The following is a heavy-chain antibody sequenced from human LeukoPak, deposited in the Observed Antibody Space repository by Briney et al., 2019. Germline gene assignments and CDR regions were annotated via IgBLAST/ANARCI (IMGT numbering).Heavy chain of an antibody. CDR2: IYYSGST. Sequence: SETLSLTCTVSGGSISSYYWSWILQPPGKGLEWIEYIYYSGSTNYNPSLKSRVTISVDTSKKQFSLKLSSATAADTAVYYCARVLDLSKRGLDAFDIWGQGTMVTVSS. D-gene: IGHD3-16*01. V-gene: IGHV4-59*01. CDR3: ARVLDLSKRGLDAFDI. J-gene: IGHJ3*02. CDR1: GGSISSYY.